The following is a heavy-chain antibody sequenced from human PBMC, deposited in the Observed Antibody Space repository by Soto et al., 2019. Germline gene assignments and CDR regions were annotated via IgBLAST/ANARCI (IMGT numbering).Heavy chain of an antibody. J-gene: IGHJ4*02. D-gene: IGHD3-10*01. CDR3: ARDYYAADY. Sequence: SETLSLTFNVSGGSVSIGSYYWNLFRQPTGKGLQWVGYIYYNGDTNYNNYIKTRVTISADTYRKNLSLKLTPVTAAETAVYFCARDYYAADYWGRGTLVTVSS. V-gene: IGHV4-61*03. CDR1: GGSVSIGSYY. CDR2: IYYNGDT.